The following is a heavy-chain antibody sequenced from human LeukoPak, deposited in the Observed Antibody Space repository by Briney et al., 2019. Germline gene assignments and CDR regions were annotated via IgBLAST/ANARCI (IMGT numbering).Heavy chain of an antibody. CDR3: AREGYGSGTPAFDY. D-gene: IGHD3-10*01. CDR2: INHSGST. J-gene: IGHJ4*02. Sequence: PSETLSLTCAVYGGSFSGYYWIWIRQPPGKGLEWIGEINHSGSTNYDPSLKSRVTISVDTSKNQFSLKLSSVTAADTAVYYCAREGYGSGTPAFDYWGQGTLVTVSS. V-gene: IGHV4-34*01. CDR1: GGSFSGYY.